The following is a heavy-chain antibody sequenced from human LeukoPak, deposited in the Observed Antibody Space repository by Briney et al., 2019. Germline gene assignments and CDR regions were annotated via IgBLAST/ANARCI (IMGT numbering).Heavy chain of an antibody. CDR3: GTWGIVAALDR. J-gene: IGHJ5*02. D-gene: IGHD5-12*01. Sequence: ETLSLTCTVSGGSISSSSYYWGWIRQPPGKGLEWVANIRPEGSDKYYVDSVKGRFTISRDNAQNSLYLQMNSLRAEDSGVYYCGTWGIVAALDRWGQGTLVTVSS. CDR2: IRPEGSDK. CDR1: GGSISSSSYY. V-gene: IGHV3-7*01.